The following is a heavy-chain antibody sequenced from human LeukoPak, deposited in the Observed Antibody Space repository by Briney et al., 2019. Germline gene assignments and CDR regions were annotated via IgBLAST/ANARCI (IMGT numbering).Heavy chain of an antibody. V-gene: IGHV3-33*01. CDR3: ARDSAGTVDY. CDR1: GFTFNNYG. CDR2: IWYDGTTR. Sequence: GGSLRLSCATSGFTFNNYGMHWVRQTPGKGLEWVAAIWYDGTTRFYADSVKGRFTISRDNSKNTLHLQMNSLRVEDTAVHYCARDSAGTVDYWGQGILVTVSS. J-gene: IGHJ4*02. D-gene: IGHD6-13*01.